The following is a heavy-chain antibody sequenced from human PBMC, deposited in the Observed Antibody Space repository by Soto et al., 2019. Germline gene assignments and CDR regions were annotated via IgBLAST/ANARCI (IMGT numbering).Heavy chain of an antibody. V-gene: IGHV4-31*03. J-gene: IGHJ3*02. Sequence: QVQLQESGPGLVKPSQTLSLTCTVSGGSISSGGYYWSWIRQHPGKGLEWIGYIYYSGSTYYNPSLQSRVTISVDTSKNQFSLNLSSVTAADTAVYYCVRRALWSGYFLDAFDIWGQGTMVTVSS. CDR3: VRRALWSGYFLDAFDI. D-gene: IGHD3-3*01. CDR2: IYYSGST. CDR1: GGSISSGGYY.